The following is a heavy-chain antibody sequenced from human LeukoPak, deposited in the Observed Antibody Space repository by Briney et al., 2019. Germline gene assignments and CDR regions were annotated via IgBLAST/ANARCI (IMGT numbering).Heavy chain of an antibody. Sequence: ASVKVSCKASGYTFTGYYMHWVRQAPGKGLEWMGGFDPEDGETIYAQKFQGRVTMTEDTSTDTAYMELSSLRSEDTAVYYCATVDAYSSSFDYWGQGTLVTVSS. CDR3: ATVDAYSSSFDY. J-gene: IGHJ4*02. V-gene: IGHV1-24*01. CDR2: FDPEDGET. D-gene: IGHD6-6*01. CDR1: GYTFTGYY.